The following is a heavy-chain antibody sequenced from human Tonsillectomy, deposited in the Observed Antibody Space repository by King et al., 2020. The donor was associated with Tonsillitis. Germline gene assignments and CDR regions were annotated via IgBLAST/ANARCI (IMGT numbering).Heavy chain of an antibody. D-gene: IGHD3-16*01. Sequence: VQLVESGGGLVKPGGSLGLSCAASGFTFSNAWMSWVRQAPGKGLEWVGRVKSKTDGGTTNYAEPVQGRFTISRDDSKNTVYLQMNSLKSEDTAVYYCTTGLIHWGQGTLVTVSS. CDR2: VKSKTDGGTT. CDR1: GFTFSNAW. CDR3: TTGLIH. V-gene: IGHV3-15*01. J-gene: IGHJ4*02.